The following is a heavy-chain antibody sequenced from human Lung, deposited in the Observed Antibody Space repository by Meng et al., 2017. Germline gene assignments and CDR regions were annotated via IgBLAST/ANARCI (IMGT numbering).Heavy chain of an antibody. CDR1: GFNFRNYA. V-gene: IGHV3-30*01. D-gene: IGHD3-16*01. CDR3: VRDWGDLAMFDY. CDR2: LSSDGSNE. J-gene: IGHJ4*02. Sequence: GESLKISCAASGFNFRNYAMHWLRQAPGKGLEWVTDLSSDGSNEHYANSVRGRFTISRDNAKNTLYLQMNSLRPEDTAVYYCVRDWGDLAMFDYWGQGTLVTVSS.